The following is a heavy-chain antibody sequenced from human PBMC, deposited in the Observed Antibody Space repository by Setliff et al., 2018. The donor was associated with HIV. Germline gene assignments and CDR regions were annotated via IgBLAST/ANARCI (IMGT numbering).Heavy chain of an antibody. CDR2: INQDGREK. V-gene: IGHV3-7*01. J-gene: IGHJ4*02. CDR3: AGSRGYFVKAD. CDR1: GFTFSTYW. Sequence: GGSLRLSCAATGFTFSTYWVSWVCQAPGKGLEWVANINQDGREKYYVDSVKGRFTISRDNAKDSLYLQMNSPRGEETAVYYCAGSRGYFVKADWGQGTLVTVSS. D-gene: IGHD3-22*01.